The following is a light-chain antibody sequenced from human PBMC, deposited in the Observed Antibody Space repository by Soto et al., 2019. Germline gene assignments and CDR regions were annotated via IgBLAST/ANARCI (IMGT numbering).Light chain of an antibody. J-gene: IGKJ3*01. V-gene: IGKV3-15*01. CDR1: QSVGSK. CDR3: QQYSIWPPS. Sequence: EMVMTQSPATLSVSPGEGATLSCRASQSVGSKLAWYQQKPGQAPRLLFSGASTRATGIPARFSVSGCGSESARTISSLQSEDFAVYYCQQYSIWPPSLGPGTKVDIK. CDR2: GAS.